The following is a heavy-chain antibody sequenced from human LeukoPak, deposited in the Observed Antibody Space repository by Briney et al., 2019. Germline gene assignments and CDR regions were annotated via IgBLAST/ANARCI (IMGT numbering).Heavy chain of an antibody. D-gene: IGHD2-21*02. J-gene: IGHJ4*02. V-gene: IGHV4-38-2*01. CDR2: CYLSEST. Sequence: SETLSLTCAVSGYSISGGYYWGWIRQPPGKGLEWIGSCYLSESTSYHTSLQSRVTISVATSKNQFSLKLSSVTAADTAVYYCARGPPIVVVTAQLDYWGQGTLVTASS. CDR1: GYSISGGYY. CDR3: ARGPPIVVVTAQLDY.